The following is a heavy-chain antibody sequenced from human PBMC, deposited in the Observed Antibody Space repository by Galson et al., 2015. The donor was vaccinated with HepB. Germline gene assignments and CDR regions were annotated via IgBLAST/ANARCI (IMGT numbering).Heavy chain of an antibody. Sequence: SLRLSCAASGFTFSSYWMHWVRQAPGKGLVWVSRINSDGSSTSYADSVKGRFTISRDNAKNTLYLQMNSLRAEDTAVYYCARVSPGRHYYYGMDVWGQGTTVTVSS. CDR1: GFTFSSYW. J-gene: IGHJ6*02. CDR2: INSDGSST. CDR3: ARVSPGRHYYYGMDV. V-gene: IGHV3-74*01. D-gene: IGHD4-23*01.